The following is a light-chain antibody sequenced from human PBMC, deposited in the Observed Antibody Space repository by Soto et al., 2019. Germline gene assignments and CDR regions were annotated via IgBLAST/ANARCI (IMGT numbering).Light chain of an antibody. CDR2: LGS. CDR3: MQALQTPT. Sequence: DIVMTQSPLSLPVTPGEPASISCRSSQSLLHSNGYYYLDWYLQKPGQSPQLLIYLGSNRASGVTDRFSGSGSGTDFTLKISRVEAEDVGVYYCMQALQTPTFGQGTKLEIK. CDR1: QSLLHSNGYYY. J-gene: IGKJ2*01. V-gene: IGKV2-28*01.